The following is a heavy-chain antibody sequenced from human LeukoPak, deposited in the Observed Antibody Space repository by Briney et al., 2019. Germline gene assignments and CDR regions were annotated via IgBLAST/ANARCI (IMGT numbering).Heavy chain of an antibody. V-gene: IGHV4-38-2*01. D-gene: IGHD3-22*01. CDR2: IYYSGST. CDR3: ASPKDSSGYYPYYYYYMDV. CDR1: GYSISSGYY. Sequence: SSETLSLTCAVSGYSISSGYYWGWIRQPPGKGLEWIGSIYYSGSTYYNPSLKSRVTISVDTSKNQFSLKLSSVTAADTAVYYCASPKDSSGYYPYYYYYMDVWGKGTTVTVSS. J-gene: IGHJ6*03.